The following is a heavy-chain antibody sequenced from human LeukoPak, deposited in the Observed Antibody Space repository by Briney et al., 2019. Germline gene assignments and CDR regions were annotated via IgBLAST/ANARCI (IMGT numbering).Heavy chain of an antibody. D-gene: IGHD6-19*01. J-gene: IGHJ4*02. CDR3: AKSRDIAVAGTSYYFDY. CDR2: ISGSSGYI. Sequence: PGGSLRLSCAASGFTFSSYSMNWVRQAPGKGLEWVSSISGSSGYIYYADSVKGRFTISRDNSKNTLYLQMNSLRAEDTAVYYCAKSRDIAVAGTSYYFDYWGQGTLVTVSS. CDR1: GFTFSSYS. V-gene: IGHV3-21*04.